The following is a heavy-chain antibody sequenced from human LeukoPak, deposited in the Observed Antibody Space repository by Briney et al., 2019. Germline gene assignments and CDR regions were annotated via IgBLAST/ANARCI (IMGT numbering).Heavy chain of an antibody. CDR1: GDSVSSNSAA. Sequence: SQTLSLTCAISGDSVSSNSAAWNWIRQSPSRGLEWLGRTYYRSKLYNDYAVSVKSRITINPDTSKNQFSLQLNSVTPEDTAVYYCARVRGYRSGGSCYYYYGMDVWGQGTTVTVSS. CDR2: TYYRSKLYN. CDR3: ARVRGYRSGGSCYYYYGMDV. V-gene: IGHV6-1*01. D-gene: IGHD2-15*01. J-gene: IGHJ6*02.